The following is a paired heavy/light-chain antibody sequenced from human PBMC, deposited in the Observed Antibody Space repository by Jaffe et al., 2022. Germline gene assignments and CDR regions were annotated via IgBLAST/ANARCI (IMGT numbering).Heavy chain of an antibody. CDR2: IRYDGSNK. CDR3: AKVAEGDFWSGYYPQYFDY. D-gene: IGHD3-3*01. Sequence: QVQLVESGGGVVQPGGSLRLSCAASGFTFSSYGMHWVRQAPGKGLEWVAFIRYDGSNKYYADSVKGRFTISRDNSKNTLYLQMNSLRAEDTAVYYCAKVAEGDFWSGYYPQYFDYWGQGTLVTVSS. CDR1: GFTFSSYG. V-gene: IGHV3-30*02. J-gene: IGHJ4*02.
Light chain of an antibody. CDR1: QGISSY. J-gene: IGKJ5*01. CDR3: QQLNSYPIT. V-gene: IGKV1-9*01. Sequence: DIQLTQSPSFLSASVGDRVTITCRASQGISSYLAWYQQKPGKAPKLLIYAASTLQSGVPSRFSGSGSGTEFTLTISSLQPEDFATYYCQQLNSYPITFGQGTRLEIK. CDR2: AAS.